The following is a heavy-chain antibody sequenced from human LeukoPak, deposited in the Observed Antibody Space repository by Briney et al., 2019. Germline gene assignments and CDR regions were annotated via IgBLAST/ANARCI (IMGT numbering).Heavy chain of an antibody. CDR1: GYTFSSYG. D-gene: IGHD3-10*01. CDR3: ARAWFDHYYGSGSALGH. Sequence: ASVKVSCKASGYTFSSYGISWVRQAPGQGLEWMGWISAYNGYTNYAQKLQGRVTMTTDTSRSTAYMELRSLRSDDTAVYYCARAWFDHYYGSGSALGHWGQGTLVTVSS. CDR2: ISAYNGYT. J-gene: IGHJ4*02. V-gene: IGHV1-18*01.